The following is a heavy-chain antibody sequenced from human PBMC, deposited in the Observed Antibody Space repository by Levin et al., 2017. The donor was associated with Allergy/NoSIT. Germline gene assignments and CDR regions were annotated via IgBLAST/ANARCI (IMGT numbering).Heavy chain of an antibody. D-gene: IGHD3-3*01. CDR1: GFTFTSSA. CDR3: AADKGAGDYDFWSGYYL. Sequence: GGSLRLSCKASGFTFTSSAVQWVRQARGQRLEWIGWIVVGSGNTNYAQKFQERVTITRDMSTSTAYMELSSLRSEDTAVYYCAADKGAGDYDFWSGYYLWGQGTLVTVSS. CDR2: IVVGSGNT. J-gene: IGHJ4*02. V-gene: IGHV1-58*01.